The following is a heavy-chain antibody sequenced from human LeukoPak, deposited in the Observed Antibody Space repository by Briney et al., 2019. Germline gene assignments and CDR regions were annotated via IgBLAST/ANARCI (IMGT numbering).Heavy chain of an antibody. J-gene: IGHJ3*02. CDR2: ISGSGGTT. V-gene: IGHV3-23*01. CDR1: GFTFSSYA. D-gene: IGHD5/OR15-5a*01. Sequence: GGSLRLSCAASGFTFSSYAVTWVRQAPGKGLEWVSAISGSGGTTSYADSVKGRFTISRENARNSLYLQINSLRDGDTAVYYCVRGGIRVSGIDAFDIWGQGTVVTVSS. CDR3: VRGGIRVSGIDAFDI.